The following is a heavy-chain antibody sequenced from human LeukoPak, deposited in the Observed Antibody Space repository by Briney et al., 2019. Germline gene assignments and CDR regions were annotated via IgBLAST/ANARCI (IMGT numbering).Heavy chain of an antibody. V-gene: IGHV3-30*02. CDR1: GFTFSSYS. D-gene: IGHD3-10*01. J-gene: IGHJ4*02. CDR3: ARDVTMVRGVPSSHFDY. Sequence: GGSLRLSCAASGFTFSSYSMNWVRQAPGKGLEWVAFIRYDGSNKYYADSVKGRFTISRDNSKNTLYLQMNSLRAEDTAVYYCARDVTMVRGVPSSHFDYWGQGTLVTVSS. CDR2: IRYDGSNK.